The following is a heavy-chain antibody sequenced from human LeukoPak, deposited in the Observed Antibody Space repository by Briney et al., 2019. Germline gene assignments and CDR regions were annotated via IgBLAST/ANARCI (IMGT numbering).Heavy chain of an antibody. CDR3: ARDSAPYYDILTGYFAAEYYFDY. CDR2: IYYSGST. Sequence: SETLSLTCTVSGGSISSGSYYWRWIRQPPGKGLEWIGYIYYSGSTNYNPSLKSRVTISVDTSKNQFSLKLSSVTAADTAVYYCARDSAPYYDILTGYFAAEYYFDYWGQGTLVTVSS. J-gene: IGHJ4*02. V-gene: IGHV4-61*01. D-gene: IGHD3-9*01. CDR1: GGSISSGSYY.